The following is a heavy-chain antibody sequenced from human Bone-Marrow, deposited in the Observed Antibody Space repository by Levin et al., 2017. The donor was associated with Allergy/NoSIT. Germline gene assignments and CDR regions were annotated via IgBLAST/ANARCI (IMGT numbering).Heavy chain of an antibody. CDR1: GASVSTSSVA. CDR2: TYYRSKWSN. Sequence: SETLSLTCAISGASVSTSSVAWNWIRQSPSRGLEWLGRTYYRSKWSNDYAVSVKSRITINPDTSRNQFSLQLNSVTPEDTAMYYCVRGAKSGFDYWGQGTLVTVSS. V-gene: IGHV6-1*01. CDR3: VRGAKSGFDY. D-gene: IGHD1-26*01. J-gene: IGHJ4*02.